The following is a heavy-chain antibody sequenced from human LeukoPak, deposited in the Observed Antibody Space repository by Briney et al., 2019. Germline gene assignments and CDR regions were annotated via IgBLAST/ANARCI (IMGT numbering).Heavy chain of an antibody. Sequence: GASVKVSCKASGYTFTGYYMHWVRQAPGQGLEWMGGIIPIFGTANYAQKFQGRVTITADKSTSTAYMELRSLRSDDTAVYYCARGLTGYYRNEPMDYWGQGTLVTVSS. V-gene: IGHV1-69*06. CDR3: ARGLTGYYRNEPMDY. CDR1: GYTFTGYY. CDR2: IIPIFGTA. D-gene: IGHD3-9*01. J-gene: IGHJ4*02.